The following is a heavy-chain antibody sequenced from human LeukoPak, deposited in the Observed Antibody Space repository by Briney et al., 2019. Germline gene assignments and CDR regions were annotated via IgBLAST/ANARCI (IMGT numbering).Heavy chain of an antibody. CDR2: IIGSGSST. CDR3: AKDRAQQLVLDF. J-gene: IGHJ4*02. V-gene: IGHV3-23*01. CDR1: GFTFSSYA. Sequence: SGESLRLSCAASGFTFSSYAMSWVRQAPGKGLEWVSAIIGSGSSTYYADSVKGRFTISRDNSKNTLFLQMNSLRAEDTAVYYCAKDRAQQLVLDFWGQGTLVTVSS. D-gene: IGHD6-13*01.